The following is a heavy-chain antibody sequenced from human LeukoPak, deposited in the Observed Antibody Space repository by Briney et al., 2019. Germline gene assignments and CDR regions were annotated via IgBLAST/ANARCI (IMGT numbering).Heavy chain of an antibody. Sequence: GESLKISCKGSGYSFTSYWIGWVRQLPGKGLEWMGIIYPGDSDTRYSPSFQGQVTISADKSISTAYLQWSSLKASDTAMYYCARTGYSSGWDRKHYYYGMDVWGQGTTVTVSS. J-gene: IGHJ6*02. CDR3: ARTGYSSGWDRKHYYYGMDV. D-gene: IGHD6-19*01. V-gene: IGHV5-51*01. CDR1: GYSFTSYW. CDR2: IYPGDSDT.